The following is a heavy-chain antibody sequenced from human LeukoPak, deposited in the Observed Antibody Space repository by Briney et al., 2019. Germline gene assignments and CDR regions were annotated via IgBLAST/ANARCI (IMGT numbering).Heavy chain of an antibody. Sequence: GASVKVSCKASGYTFSNYYMHWVRQAPGQGLEWMGWINPNSGGTNYAEKFQGRVTMTRDRSISTAYMELSGLRSDDTAVYSCARHVNWGLLYWGQGTLVTVSS. CDR2: INPNSGGT. J-gene: IGHJ4*02. V-gene: IGHV1-2*02. CDR1: GYTFSNYY. D-gene: IGHD7-27*01. CDR3: ARHVNWGLLY.